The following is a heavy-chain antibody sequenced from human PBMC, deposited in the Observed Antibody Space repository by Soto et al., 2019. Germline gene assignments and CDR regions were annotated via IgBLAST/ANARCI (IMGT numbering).Heavy chain of an antibody. CDR2: ISDSGRST. J-gene: IGHJ3*02. CDR3: AKARPSGGDYYDEALDI. Sequence: GGSLRLSCAAYGLTFSNFAMTWVRQAPGKGLEWVSVISDSGRSTYSAASVKRRFTISRDNSKNTLYLQMNSLRVEDTAGDYCAKARPSGGDYYDEALDIWGQGRMVTVSS. V-gene: IGHV3-23*01. CDR1: GLTFSNFA. D-gene: IGHD2-21*01.